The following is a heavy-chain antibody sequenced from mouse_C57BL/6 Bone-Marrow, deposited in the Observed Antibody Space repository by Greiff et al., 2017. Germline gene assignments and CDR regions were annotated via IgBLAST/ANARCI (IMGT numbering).Heavy chain of an antibody. CDR2: INPNNGGT. D-gene: IGHD2-4*01. CDR3: ARWGDYEAY. J-gene: IGHJ3*01. V-gene: IGHV1-18*01. Sequence: EVQLQESGPELVKPGASVKIPCKASGYTFTDYNMDWVKQSHGKSLEWIGDINPNNGGTIYNQKFKGKATLTVDKSSSTAYMELRSLTSEDTAVSYCARWGDYEAYWGQGTLVTVSA. CDR1: GYTFTDYN.